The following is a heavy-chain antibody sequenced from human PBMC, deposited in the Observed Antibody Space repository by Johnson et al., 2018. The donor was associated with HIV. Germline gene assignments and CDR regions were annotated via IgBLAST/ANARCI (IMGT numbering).Heavy chain of an antibody. CDR1: GFTFSSYA. Sequence: VQLVESGGGVVQPGRSLRLSCAASGFTFSSYAMHWVRQAPGKGLEWVAVISYDGGDKYYADSVKGRFTISRDNSKNTLYLQMNSLRVEDTAVYYCARDPGGSLGAFDIWGQGTIVTVSS. D-gene: IGHD1-26*01. V-gene: IGHV3-30*03. CDR3: ARDPGGSLGAFDI. CDR2: ISYDGGDK. J-gene: IGHJ3*02.